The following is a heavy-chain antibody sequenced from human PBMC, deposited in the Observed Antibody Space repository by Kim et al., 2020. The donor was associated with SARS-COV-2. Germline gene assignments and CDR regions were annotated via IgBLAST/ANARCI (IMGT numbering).Heavy chain of an antibody. D-gene: IGHD7-27*01. CDR2: LYTDGRT. Sequence: GGSLRLSCAASGFSVSSHYMTWVRQPPGKGLEWVSVLYTDGRTYYADSVKDRFTISSDNSNNALYLQMSSLRADDTAVYYCARVITNWPLDCWGRGTLVTVSS. CDR3: ARVITNWPLDC. V-gene: IGHV3-53*01. CDR1: GFSVSSHY. J-gene: IGHJ4*02.